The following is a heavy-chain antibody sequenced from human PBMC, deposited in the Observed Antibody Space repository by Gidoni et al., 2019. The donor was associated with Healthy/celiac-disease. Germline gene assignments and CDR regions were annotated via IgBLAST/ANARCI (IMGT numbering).Heavy chain of an antibody. CDR1: GFTFSSYA. J-gene: IGHJ4*02. CDR3: AKAPPRGSSSWYDY. CDR2: ISGSGGST. V-gene: IGHV3-23*01. D-gene: IGHD6-13*01. Sequence: EVQLLESGGGLVQPGGSLRLSCAASGFTFSSYAMSWVRQAPGKGLEWVSAISGSGGSTYYADSVKGRFTISRDNSKNTLYLKMNSRRAEDTAVYYCAKAPPRGSSSWYDYWGQGTLVTVSS.